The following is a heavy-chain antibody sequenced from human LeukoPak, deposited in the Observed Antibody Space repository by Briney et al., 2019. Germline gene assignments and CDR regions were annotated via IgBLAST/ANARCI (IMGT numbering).Heavy chain of an antibody. CDR1: GYSISSGYL. D-gene: IGHD6-19*01. Sequence: SETLSLTCTVSGYSISSGYLWGWIRQPPGKGLEWIGSIDGSGSSYYNPSLKSRVTISVDTSRNQFSLQLNSVTPEDTAVYYCARGASETRSGRLGYWFDPWGQGTLVTVSS. J-gene: IGHJ5*02. V-gene: IGHV4-38-2*02. CDR2: IDGSGSS. CDR3: ARGASETRSGRLGYWFDP.